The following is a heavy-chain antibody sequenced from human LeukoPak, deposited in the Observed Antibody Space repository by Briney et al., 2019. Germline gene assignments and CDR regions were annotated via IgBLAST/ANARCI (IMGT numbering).Heavy chain of an antibody. CDR2: ISPSGTST. CDR3: AKGDWFSVQH. CDR1: GFTFSSYS. J-gene: IGHJ1*01. V-gene: IGHV3-48*01. Sequence: GGSLRLSCAASGFTFSSYSMNWVRQAPGEGLEWISFISPSGTSTYYADSVKGRFTIPRDNADNSLFLQMSSLRVEDTAVYYCAKGDWFSVQHWGQGTLVTVSS. D-gene: IGHD3-3*01.